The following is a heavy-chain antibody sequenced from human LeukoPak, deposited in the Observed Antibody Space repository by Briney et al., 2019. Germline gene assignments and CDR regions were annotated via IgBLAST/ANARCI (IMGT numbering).Heavy chain of an antibody. CDR1: GFTFTSYS. D-gene: IGHD4-17*01. CDR3: AKHMTSVTTNFEH. V-gene: IGHV3-21*01. CDR2: ISSSSSYI. J-gene: IGHJ4*02. Sequence: GGSLRLSCAASGFTFTSYSMNWVRQAPGKGLEWVSSISSSSSYIYYADSVKGRFTISKDNAKKSLYLQMNSLRAEDTAVYYCAKHMTSVTTNFEHWGQGTLVTSSS.